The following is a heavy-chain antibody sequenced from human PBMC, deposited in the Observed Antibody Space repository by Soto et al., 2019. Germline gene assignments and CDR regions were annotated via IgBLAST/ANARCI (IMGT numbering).Heavy chain of an antibody. J-gene: IGHJ4*02. CDR2: ISYDGSNK. Sequence: GGSLRLSCAASGFTFSSYAMHWVRQAPGKGLEWVAVISYDGSNKYYADSVKGRFTISRDNSKNPLYLQMNSPRAEDTAVYYWASPRGSNAWFDYWGQGTLVTVSS. V-gene: IGHV3-30*04. D-gene: IGHD2-2*01. CDR3: ASPRGSNAWFDY. CDR1: GFTFSSYA.